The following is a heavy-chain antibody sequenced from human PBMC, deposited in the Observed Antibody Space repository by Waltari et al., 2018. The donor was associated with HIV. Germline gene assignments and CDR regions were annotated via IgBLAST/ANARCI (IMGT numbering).Heavy chain of an antibody. CDR2: FDPEGDET. D-gene: IGHD3-9*01. J-gene: IGHJ4*01. Sequence: QVVLIESGAEVKQPGGSVKVSCKVAGYSLTQLSMHWVRQAPGKGLEWMGGFDPEGDETIYAQKFQGRLSMTEYTSTDTAYMELRGLRSDDTAVYYCASNDRPVYFFDYWSHGTLVTVSS. CDR1: GYSLTQLS. CDR3: ASNDRPVYFFDY. V-gene: IGHV1-24*01.